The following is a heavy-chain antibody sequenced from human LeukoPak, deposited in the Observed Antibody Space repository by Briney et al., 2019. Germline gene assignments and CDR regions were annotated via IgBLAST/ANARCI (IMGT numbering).Heavy chain of an antibody. CDR3: ARGGPTTVTTFLNY. J-gene: IGHJ4*02. Sequence: GRSLRLSCAASGFTFSSYGMHWVRQAPGKGLEWVAVISHDGSNSYYADSVKGRFTISRDNSMSTLFLQMNSLRAEDTAVYYCARGGPTTVTTFLNYWGQGTLVTVSS. CDR2: ISHDGSNS. CDR1: GFTFSSYG. D-gene: IGHD4-17*01. V-gene: IGHV3-30*03.